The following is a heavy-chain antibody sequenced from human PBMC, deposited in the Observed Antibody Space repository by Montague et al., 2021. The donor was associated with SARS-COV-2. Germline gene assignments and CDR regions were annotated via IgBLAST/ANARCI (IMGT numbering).Heavy chain of an antibody. V-gene: IGHV4-59*11. J-gene: IGHJ6*02. CDR2: PSHSGST. D-gene: IGHD3-3*01. Sequence: SETLSLTCTVSGGSISGRRWEWNRSAPRTRMGWVGYPSHSGSTDYNPSLKSRVTISIDTSKNQFSLKLSSVTAADTAVYYCARWGEYYDSPYYYYAMDVWGQGTTVPVSS. CDR3: ARWGEYYDSPYYYYAMDV. CDR1: GGSISGRR.